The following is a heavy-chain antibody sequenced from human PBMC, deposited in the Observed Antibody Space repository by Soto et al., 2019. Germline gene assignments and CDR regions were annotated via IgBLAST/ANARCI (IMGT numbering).Heavy chain of an antibody. CDR3: AHRRLYGWASDI. CDR2: IYWDDDK. D-gene: IGHD3-10*01. CDR1: GFSLSTSGVG. V-gene: IGHV2-5*02. Sequence: SGPTLVNPTQTLTLTCTFSGFSLSTSGVGVGWIRQPPGKALEWLALIYWDDDKRYSPSLKSRLTITKDTSKNQVVLTMTNMEPVDTATYYWAHRRLYGWASDIWGQGTMVTVSS. J-gene: IGHJ3*02.